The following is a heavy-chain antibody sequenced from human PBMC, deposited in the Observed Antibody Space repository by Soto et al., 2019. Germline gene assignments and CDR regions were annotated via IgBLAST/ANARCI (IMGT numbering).Heavy chain of an antibody. CDR1: GGSISSSNW. J-gene: IGHJ4*02. Sequence: QVQLQESGPGLVKPSGTLSLTCAVSGGSISSSNWWSWVRQTPGKGLEWIGEIYHSGSTRYNPSLQSRVTIPVDKSKNHVSVNLTSVTAADTAVYYCARSGDYDYSGYYYYFESWGQGTLVTVSS. V-gene: IGHV4-4*02. CDR2: IYHSGST. D-gene: IGHD3-22*01. CDR3: ARSGDYDYSGYYYYFES.